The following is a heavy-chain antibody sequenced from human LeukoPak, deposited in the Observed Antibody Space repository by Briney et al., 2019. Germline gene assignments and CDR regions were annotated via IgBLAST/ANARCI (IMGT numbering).Heavy chain of an antibody. CDR2: ISSSGSTR. D-gene: IGHD5-12*01. Sequence: PGGSLRLSCAASGFTFRIYDMNWVRQAPGKGLEWVSYISSSGSTRSYADSVQGRFTISRDNAKNSLSLQMNSLRAEDTAVYYCARVAWRAFDIWDQGTMVTVSS. V-gene: IGHV3-48*03. J-gene: IGHJ3*02. CDR3: ARVAWRAFDI. CDR1: GFTFRIYD.